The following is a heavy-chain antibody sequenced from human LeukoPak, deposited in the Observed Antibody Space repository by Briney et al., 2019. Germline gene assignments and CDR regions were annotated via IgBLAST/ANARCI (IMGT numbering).Heavy chain of an antibody. CDR1: GFTFSGYW. CDR3: ARTDWFDP. J-gene: IGHJ5*02. CDR2: IKGDGSST. Sequence: GGSLRLSCAASGFTFSGYWMHWVRPAPGKGLLWVSRIKGDGSSTSYADSVKGRFTISRDNAKNTLYLQMNSLRAEDTAVYYCARTDWFDPWGQGTLVTVSS. V-gene: IGHV3-74*01.